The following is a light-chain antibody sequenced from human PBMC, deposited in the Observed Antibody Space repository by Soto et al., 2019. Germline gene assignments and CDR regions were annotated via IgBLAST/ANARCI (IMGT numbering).Light chain of an antibody. V-gene: IGKV3-20*01. CDR3: HQYYSSIT. CDR1: QDVDSNF. CDR2: GSS. Sequence: EIVLTQSPGTLSLSPGERATLSCRASQDVDSNFLAWYQQRPGQAPRLLIYGSSRRATGIPDRFSGSGSGTDFPLTISRVGPEDIGVYFCHQYYSSITFGGGTKVEVK. J-gene: IGKJ4*01.